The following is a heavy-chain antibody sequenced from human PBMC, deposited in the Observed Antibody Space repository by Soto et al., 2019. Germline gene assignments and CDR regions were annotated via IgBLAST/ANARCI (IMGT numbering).Heavy chain of an antibody. V-gene: IGHV3-23*01. CDR2: ISGGGDST. Sequence: GGSLRKSCAASGFTFSSYAMSWVRQAPGKGLEWVSAISGGGDSTFYADSVKGRFTISRDNSKNTLYLQMNSLRAEDTAVYYCAKGGDRPYWGQGTLVTVSS. D-gene: IGHD2-21*02. CDR1: GFTFSSYA. CDR3: AKGGDRPY. J-gene: IGHJ4*02.